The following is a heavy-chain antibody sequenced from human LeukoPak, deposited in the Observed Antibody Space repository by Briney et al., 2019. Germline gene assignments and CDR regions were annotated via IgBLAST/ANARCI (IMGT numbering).Heavy chain of an antibody. J-gene: IGHJ3*02. Sequence: SETLSLTCTVSGVSMKTFYWSWIRQPPGKGLEWIGYRYYSGSSNYNPSLKSRVTISVDTSRNQFSLKLNSVTAADTAVYYCARVPYYDFWSGYYAFDIWGQGTRVTVSS. V-gene: IGHV4-59*01. CDR1: GVSMKTFY. D-gene: IGHD3-3*01. CDR3: ARVPYYDFWSGYYAFDI. CDR2: RYYSGSS.